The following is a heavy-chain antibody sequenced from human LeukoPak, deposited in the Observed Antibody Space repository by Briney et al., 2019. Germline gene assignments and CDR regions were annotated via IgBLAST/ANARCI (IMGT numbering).Heavy chain of an antibody. J-gene: IGHJ5*02. V-gene: IGHV4-61*02. CDR2: IYTSGST. D-gene: IGHD3-22*01. CDR3: ARDGISMIA. Sequence: SQTLSLTCTVSGGSISSGSYYWSWIRQPAGKGLEWIGRIYTSGSTNYNPSLKSRVTISRDTSKNQFSLKLSSVTAADTAVYYCARDGISMIAWGLGTLVTVSS. CDR1: GGSISSGSYY.